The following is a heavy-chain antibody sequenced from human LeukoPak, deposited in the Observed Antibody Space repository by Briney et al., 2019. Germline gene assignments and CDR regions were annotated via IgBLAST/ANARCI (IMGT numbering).Heavy chain of an antibody. CDR2: ISYDGSNK. CDR3: ARDFLIRIAVAGNGYYYYGMDV. Sequence: GRSLRLSCAASGFTFSSYAMHWVRQAPGKGLEWVAVISYDGSNKYYADSVKGRFTISRDNSKNTLYLQMNSLRAEDTAVYYCARDFLIRIAVAGNGYYYYGMDVWGQGTTVTVSS. CDR1: GFTFSSYA. V-gene: IGHV3-30*04. D-gene: IGHD6-19*01. J-gene: IGHJ6*02.